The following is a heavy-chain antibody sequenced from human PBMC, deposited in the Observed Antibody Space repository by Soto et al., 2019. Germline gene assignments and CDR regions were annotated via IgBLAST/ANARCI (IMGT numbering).Heavy chain of an antibody. J-gene: IGHJ3*01. D-gene: IGHD2-2*01. CDR3: ANCAAEESWCSSASCFLIAFDF. CDR1: GFTFRSYA. V-gene: IGHV3-23*01. Sequence: GGSLGLSCAASGFTFRSYAMSWVRQAPGKGLEWVSAISGSGGSTYYADSMKGRFTISRDNSKNTLYLQMSSLRAEDTALYYSANCAAEESWCSSASCFLIAFDFWGQGTMVTVSS. CDR2: ISGSGGST.